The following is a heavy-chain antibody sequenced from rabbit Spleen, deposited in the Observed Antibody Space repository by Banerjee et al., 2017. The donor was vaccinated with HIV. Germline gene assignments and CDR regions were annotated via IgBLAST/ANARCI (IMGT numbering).Heavy chain of an antibody. CDR1: GFDVSSNYV. Sequence: QEQLEESGGDLVKPGASLTLTCTASGFDVSSNYVMCWVRQAPGKGLEWIACIYAVSGSAAYASWAKGRFTISKTSSTTVTLQLTSLTAADTATYFCARGLTAAGGGGATYFDLWGQGTLVTVS. V-gene: IGHV1S45*01. CDR3: ARGLTAAGGGGATYFDL. CDR2: IYAVSGSA. D-gene: IGHD4-2*01. J-gene: IGHJ4*01.